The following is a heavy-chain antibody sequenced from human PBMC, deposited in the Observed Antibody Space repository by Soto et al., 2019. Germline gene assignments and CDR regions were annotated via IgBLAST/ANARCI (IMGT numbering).Heavy chain of an antibody. J-gene: IGHJ4*02. CDR2: INHSGNT. D-gene: IGHD3-16*01. V-gene: IGHV4-34*01. Sequence: NPSETLSLTCAVYGGSFSGYYYWTWIRQPPGKGLEWIGEINHSGNTNYVPSLKSRVTISIDTSKNQFSLKLSSVTAADTAVYYCARAKYYDYIWGSSISYPFDYWGQGALVTVSS. CDR3: ARAKYYDYIWGSSISYPFDY. CDR1: GGSFSGYY.